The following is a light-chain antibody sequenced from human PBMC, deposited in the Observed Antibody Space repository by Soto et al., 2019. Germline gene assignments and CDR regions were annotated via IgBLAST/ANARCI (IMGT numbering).Light chain of an antibody. CDR3: CSYAGTYWV. J-gene: IGLJ3*02. CDR2: DVS. CDR1: SNDVGGYNY. V-gene: IGLV2-11*01. Sequence: QSVLTQPASVSGSPGQSITISCTGTSNDVGGYNYVSWFQQHPGKVPKLMVYDVSYRPSGVPDRFSGSKSGNTASLTISGLQADDEGDYYCCSYAGTYWVFGGGTKLTVL.